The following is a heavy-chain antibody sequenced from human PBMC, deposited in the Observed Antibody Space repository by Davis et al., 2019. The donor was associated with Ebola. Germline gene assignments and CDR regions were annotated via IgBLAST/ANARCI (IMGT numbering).Heavy chain of an antibody. Sequence: PGGSLRLSCAASGFTFSSYAMSWVRQAPGKGLEWVSAISGSGGSTYYADSVKGRFTISRDNSKNTLYLQMNSLRAEDTAVYYCAREVVPGEKYYYYYYGMDVWGQGTTVTVSS. V-gene: IGHV3-23*01. J-gene: IGHJ6*02. CDR2: ISGSGGST. D-gene: IGHD2-2*01. CDR1: GFTFSSYA. CDR3: AREVVPGEKYYYYYYGMDV.